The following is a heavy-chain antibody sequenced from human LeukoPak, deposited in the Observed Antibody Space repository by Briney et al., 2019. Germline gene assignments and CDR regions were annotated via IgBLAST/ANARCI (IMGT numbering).Heavy chain of an antibody. CDR3: ARKASGEEYIDD. Sequence: GGSLRLSCAGSGFTFSNYAMNWVRQAPGKGLEWVSTARGSGSTAYYADSVKGRFTISRDNSKNTLYLQMNSLRAEDTAVYYCARKASGEEYIDDWGQGSPVTVSS. J-gene: IGHJ4*02. V-gene: IGHV3-23*01. CDR2: ARGSGSTA. D-gene: IGHD1-1*01. CDR1: GFTFSNYA.